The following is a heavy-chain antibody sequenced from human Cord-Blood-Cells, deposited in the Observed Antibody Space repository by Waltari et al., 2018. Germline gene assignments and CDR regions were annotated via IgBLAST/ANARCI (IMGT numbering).Heavy chain of an antibody. J-gene: IGHJ3*02. D-gene: IGHD1-1*01. CDR3: ARVFEVPKDAFDI. Sequence: QVQLQQWGAGLLKPSETLSLTCAVYGGSFSGYSWSWIRQPPGKGLEWIGEINHSGSTNYNPSLKSQVTISVDTSKNQFSLKLSSVTAADTAVYYCARVFEVPKDAFDIWGQGTMVTVSS. V-gene: IGHV4-34*01. CDR2: INHSGST. CDR1: GGSFSGYS.